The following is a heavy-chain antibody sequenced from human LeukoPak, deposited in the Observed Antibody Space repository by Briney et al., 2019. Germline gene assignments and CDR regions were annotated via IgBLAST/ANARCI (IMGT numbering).Heavy chain of an antibody. Sequence: GGSLRLSCSASGFTFDDYSMHWVRQAPGTRLEWVSLISSNGGATYYGDSVRGRFIISRDNSKSSLYLQMNSLRTEDTALYYCAKDRALGFQLPLHFDDWGQGTLVTVSS. V-gene: IGHV3-43*01. D-gene: IGHD2-2*01. CDR1: GFTFDDYS. J-gene: IGHJ4*02. CDR3: AKDRALGFQLPLHFDD. CDR2: ISSNGGAT.